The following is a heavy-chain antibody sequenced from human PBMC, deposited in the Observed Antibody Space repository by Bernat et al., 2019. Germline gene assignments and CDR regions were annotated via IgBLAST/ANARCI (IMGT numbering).Heavy chain of an antibody. CDR2: INTDGSNT. D-gene: IGHD3-16*01. J-gene: IGHJ6*04. CDR3: AKGGWYYNSYVDL. CDR1: GFTFSKFW. V-gene: IGHV3-74*02. Sequence: VHLVESGGGVVQPGRSLRLSCAASGFTFSKFWMYWVRQAPGKGLVWVSRINTDGSNTIYADSVKGRFTISRDNAKNTVNLQMNSLRVEDTGVYYCAKGGWYYNSYVDLWGKGTTVTVSS.